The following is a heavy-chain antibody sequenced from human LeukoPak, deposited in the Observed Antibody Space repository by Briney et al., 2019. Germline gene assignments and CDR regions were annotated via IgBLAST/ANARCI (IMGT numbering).Heavy chain of an antibody. J-gene: IGHJ4*02. CDR3: AKDGSSGWFDY. CDR1: GFTFSSYS. Sequence: GGSLRLSCAASGFTFSSYSMNWVRQAPGKGLEWVSAISGSGGSTYYADSVKGRFTISRDNSKNTLYLQMNSLRAEDTAVYYCAKDGSSGWFDYWGQGTLVTVSS. V-gene: IGHV3-23*01. D-gene: IGHD6-19*01. CDR2: ISGSGGST.